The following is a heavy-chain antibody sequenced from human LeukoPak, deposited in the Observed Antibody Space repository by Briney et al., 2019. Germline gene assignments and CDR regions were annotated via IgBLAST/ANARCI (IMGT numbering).Heavy chain of an antibody. V-gene: IGHV3-30*03. CDR2: ISYDGSNK. Sequence: GGSLRLSCAASGFTFSSYGMHWVRQAPGKGLEWVAVISYDGSNKYYSDSVKGRFTISRDNSKNTLYLQMSSLRTEDTAVYYCARDLVVEALLYFYYGLDVWGQGTTVTVSS. CDR3: ARDLVVEALLYFYYGLDV. D-gene: IGHD2-15*01. CDR1: GFTFSSYG. J-gene: IGHJ6*02.